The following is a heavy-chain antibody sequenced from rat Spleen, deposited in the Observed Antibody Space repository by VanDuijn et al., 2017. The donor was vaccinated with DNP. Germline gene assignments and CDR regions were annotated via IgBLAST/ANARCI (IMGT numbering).Heavy chain of an antibody. V-gene: IGHV5-46*01. CDR1: GFSFSSFP. CDR2: ISTSGGST. Sequence: EVQLVESGGGLVQPGRSLKLSCAASGFSFSSFPMAWVRQAPTKGLEWVATISTSGGSTYYRDSVKGRFTISRDNAKSTLYLQMNSLRSEDTATYFCARWEGYYFDYWGQGVMVTVSS. CDR3: ARWEGYYFDY. J-gene: IGHJ2*01. D-gene: IGHD5-1*01.